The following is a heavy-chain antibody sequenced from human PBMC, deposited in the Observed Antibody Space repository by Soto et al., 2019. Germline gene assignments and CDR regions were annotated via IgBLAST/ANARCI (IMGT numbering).Heavy chain of an antibody. J-gene: IGHJ6*02. CDR2: INTFNGNP. D-gene: IGHD1-26*01. V-gene: IGHV1-18*01. CDR3: AKHSGRYYYNVMDV. Sequence: ASVKVSCKASGYSFTSYGVTWVRQAPGQGLEWMGWINTFNGNPNNAQNLQGRVSMTTDTSTNTVYMDLRSLRSDDTTVYYCAKHSGRYYYNVMDVWGQGTTVTVSS. CDR1: GYSFTSYG.